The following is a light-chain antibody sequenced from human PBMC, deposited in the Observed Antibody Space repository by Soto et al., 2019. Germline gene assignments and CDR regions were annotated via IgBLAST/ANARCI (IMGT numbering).Light chain of an antibody. Sequence: QSALTQRPSASGTPGQRVTISCSGGSYNVGKNLVYWYQQRPGTAPKLIIFKNNQRPSGVPDRFSGSNSGSSASLAISGLRSEDEADYFCAAWDDSLSAWVFGGGTKVTVL. V-gene: IGLV1-47*01. CDR1: SYNVGKNL. CDR3: AAWDDSLSAWV. CDR2: KNN. J-gene: IGLJ3*02.